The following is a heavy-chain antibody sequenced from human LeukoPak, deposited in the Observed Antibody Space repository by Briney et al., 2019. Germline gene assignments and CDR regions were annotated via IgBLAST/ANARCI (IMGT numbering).Heavy chain of an antibody. CDR2: ISYDGSNK. D-gene: IGHD3-9*01. Sequence: GGSLRLSGAASGFTFSSYAMHWVRQAPGKGLEWVAVISYDGSNKYYADSVKGRFTISRDNSKNTLYLQMNSLRAEDTAVYYCARDGGGGYYDILTGYYSGERYYFDYWGQGTLVTVSS. CDR1: GFTFSSYA. V-gene: IGHV3-30*04. CDR3: ARDGGGGYYDILTGYYSGERYYFDY. J-gene: IGHJ4*02.